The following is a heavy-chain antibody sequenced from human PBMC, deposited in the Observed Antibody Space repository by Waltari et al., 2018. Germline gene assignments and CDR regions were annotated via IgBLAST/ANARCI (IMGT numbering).Heavy chain of an antibody. CDR1: GYTFTGYY. J-gene: IGHJ4*02. Sequence: QVQLVQSGAEVKKPGASVKVSCKPSGYTFTGYYMHWVRQAPGQGREWMGWINPNSGGTNYAQKLQGRVTMTRETSISTAYMELSRLRSYDTAVYYCASYDFWSGSNFDYWGQGTLVTVSS. D-gene: IGHD3-3*01. CDR3: ASYDFWSGSNFDY. CDR2: INPNSGGT. V-gene: IGHV1-2*02.